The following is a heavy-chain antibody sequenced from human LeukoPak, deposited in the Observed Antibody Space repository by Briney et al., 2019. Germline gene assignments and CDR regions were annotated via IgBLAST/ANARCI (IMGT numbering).Heavy chain of an antibody. Sequence: TGGSLRLSCAASGFTVRSNYMSWARQAPGKGLEWVSVIYSGGSTYYADSVKGRFTISRDNSKNTLYLQMNSLRAEDTAVYYCAQSSGWAYFVYWGQGTLVTVSS. V-gene: IGHV3-66*01. D-gene: IGHD6-19*01. J-gene: IGHJ4*02. CDR3: AQSSGWAYFVY. CDR1: GFTVRSNY. CDR2: IYSGGST.